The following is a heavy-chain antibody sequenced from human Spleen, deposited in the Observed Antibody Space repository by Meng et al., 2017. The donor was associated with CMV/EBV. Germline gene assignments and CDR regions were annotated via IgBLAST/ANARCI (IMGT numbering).Heavy chain of an antibody. CDR3: ARGDCTGYSCYMDV. V-gene: IGHV3-48*04. D-gene: IGHD2-15*01. J-gene: IGHJ6*02. CDR2: IITTGETV. CDR1: GFTFNNYN. Sequence: GESLKISCAASGFTFNNYNMNWVRQAPGKGLEWVSHIITTGETVHCGDSVKGRFTISRDNARNSVYLQMNSLRAEDTALYYCARGDCTGYSCYMDVWGQGTSVTVSS.